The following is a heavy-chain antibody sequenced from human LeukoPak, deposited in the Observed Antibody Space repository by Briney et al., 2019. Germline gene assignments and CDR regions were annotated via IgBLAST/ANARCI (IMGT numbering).Heavy chain of an antibody. J-gene: IGHJ4*02. D-gene: IGHD1-26*01. CDR1: GGSISSYY. Sequence: SETLSLTCTVSGGSISSYYWSWIRQPPGKGLEWIGYIYYSGSTNYNPSLKSRVTISVDTSKNQFSLKLSSVTAADTAVYYCARIGEAAWWELFPQGYFDYWGQGTLVTVSS. V-gene: IGHV4-59*01. CDR3: ARIGEAAWWELFPQGYFDY. CDR2: IYYSGST.